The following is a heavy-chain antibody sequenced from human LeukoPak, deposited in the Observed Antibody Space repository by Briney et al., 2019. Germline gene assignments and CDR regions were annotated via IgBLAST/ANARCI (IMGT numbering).Heavy chain of an antibody. Sequence: ASVKVSCKASGYTFTDYFIHWVRQAPAQGLEWMGWINPNSGGTNIAQKFQGRVTVTRDTAISTAYMELSRLRSDDTAVYYCARLTYYDFWSGYNYAFDIWGQGTMVTVSS. CDR2: INPNSGGT. J-gene: IGHJ3*02. CDR3: ARLTYYDFWSGYNYAFDI. D-gene: IGHD3-3*01. CDR1: GYTFTDYF. V-gene: IGHV1-2*02.